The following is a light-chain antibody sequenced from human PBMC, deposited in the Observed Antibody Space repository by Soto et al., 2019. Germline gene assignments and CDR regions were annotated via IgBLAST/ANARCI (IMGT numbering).Light chain of an antibody. CDR2: DVS. CDR1: SSDVGGYNY. Sequence: QSALTQPASVSGSPGQSITISCTGTSSDVGGYNYVSWYQQHPGKAPKLMIYDVSNRPSGVSNRFSGSKSGNTASLTISGLQAEDEAGYYCSSYTSSSTGVLGGRTQLTV. V-gene: IGLV2-14*01. CDR3: SSYTSSSTGV. J-gene: IGLJ2*01.